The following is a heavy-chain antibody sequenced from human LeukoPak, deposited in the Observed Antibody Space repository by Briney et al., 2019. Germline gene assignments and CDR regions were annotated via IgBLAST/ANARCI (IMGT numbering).Heavy chain of an antibody. CDR2: MNPNSGNT. J-gene: IGHJ4*02. V-gene: IGHV1-8*03. D-gene: IGHD6-13*01. Sequence: ASVKVSCKASGYTFTSYDINWVRQATGQGLGWMGWMNPNSGNTGYAQKFQGRVTITRNTSISTAYMELSSLRSEDTAVYYCARGRSSSWYLDYWGQGTLVTVSS. CDR3: ARGRSSSWYLDY. CDR1: GYTFTSYD.